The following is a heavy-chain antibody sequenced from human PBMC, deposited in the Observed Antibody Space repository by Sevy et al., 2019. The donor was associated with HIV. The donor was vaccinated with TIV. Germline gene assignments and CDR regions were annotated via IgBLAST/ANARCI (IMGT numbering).Heavy chain of an antibody. V-gene: IGHV3-33*01. J-gene: IGHJ4*02. Sequence: GESLKISCAASGFSFSTYGLHWVRQAPGKGLEWVAVIRYDGSSKYYGNSVKGRFTISRDNSKNTLYLQMNSLRAEDTAVYDCASLGYSSSPYFDYWGQGTLVTVSS. D-gene: IGHD6-6*01. CDR1: GFSFSTYG. CDR3: ASLGYSSSPYFDY. CDR2: IRYDGSSK.